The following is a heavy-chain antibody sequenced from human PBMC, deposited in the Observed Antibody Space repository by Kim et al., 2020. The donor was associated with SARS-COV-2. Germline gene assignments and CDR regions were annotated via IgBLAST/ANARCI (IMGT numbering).Heavy chain of an antibody. D-gene: IGHD3-22*01. V-gene: IGHV3-48*02. CDR3: ARNYYDSSGYYSGDAFDI. CDR2: ISSSSSTI. J-gene: IGHJ3*02. Sequence: GGSLRLSCAASGFTFSSYSMNWVRQAPGKGLEWVSYISSSSSTIYYADSVKGRFTISRDNAKNSLYLQMNSLRDEDTAVYYCARNYYDSSGYYSGDAFDIWGQGTMVTVSS. CDR1: GFTFSSYS.